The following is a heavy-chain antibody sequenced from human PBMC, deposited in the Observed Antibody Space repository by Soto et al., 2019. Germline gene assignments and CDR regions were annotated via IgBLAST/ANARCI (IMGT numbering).Heavy chain of an antibody. Sequence: ASVKVSCKASGYTFTSYDINWVRQATGQGLEWMGWMNPNSGNTGYAQKFQGRVTMTRNTSISTAYMDLSSLRSEDTAVYYCARGKISSNFWGDYHYYMDVWGKGTTVTVSS. CDR1: GYTFTSYD. V-gene: IGHV1-8*01. CDR2: MNPNSGNT. D-gene: IGHD3-3*01. CDR3: ARGKISSNFWGDYHYYMDV. J-gene: IGHJ6*03.